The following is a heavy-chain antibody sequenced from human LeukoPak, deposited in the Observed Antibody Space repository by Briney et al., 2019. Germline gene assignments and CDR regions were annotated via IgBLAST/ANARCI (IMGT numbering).Heavy chain of an antibody. CDR2: MNPNSGNT. Sequence: ASVKVSCKASGYTFTSYDINWVRQATGQGLEWMGWMNPNSGNTGYAQKFQGRVTMTRNTSISTAYMELSSLRSEDTAVYYCARGLTSRTIAARHYYMDVWGKGTTVTVSS. V-gene: IGHV1-8*01. CDR1: GYTFTSYD. D-gene: IGHD6-6*01. CDR3: ARGLTSRTIAARHYYMDV. J-gene: IGHJ6*03.